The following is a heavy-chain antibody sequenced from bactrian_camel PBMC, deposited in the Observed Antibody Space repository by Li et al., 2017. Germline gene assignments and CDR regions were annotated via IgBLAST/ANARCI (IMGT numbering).Heavy chain of an antibody. J-gene: IGHJ6*01. CDR1: GYTYNRYC. V-gene: IGHV3S1*01. CDR2: IDSRGGT. D-gene: IGHD4*01. Sequence: HVQLVESGGGSVQAGGSLGLSCAVSGYTYNRYCMGWFRQAPGKEREGVAAIDSRGGTAYADSATGRFTISQDNAKNALYLQVNSLKPEDTAMYYCATDTARSPCQTMTRLDWTGTFRYRGQGTQVTVS. CDR3: ATDTARSPCQTMTRLDWTGTFRY.